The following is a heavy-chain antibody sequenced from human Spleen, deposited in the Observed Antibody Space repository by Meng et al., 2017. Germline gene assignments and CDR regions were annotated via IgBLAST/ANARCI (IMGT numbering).Heavy chain of an antibody. D-gene: IGHD4-11*01. CDR3: ARGPTTMAHDFDY. CDR2: INHSGST. CDR1: GGSISSNNW. J-gene: IGHJ4*02. V-gene: IGHV4-4*02. Sequence: QVQLQESGPGLWKPSGTLSLTCAVSGGSISSNNWWSWVRQPPGKGLEWIGEINHSGSTNYNPSLESRATISVDTSQNNLSLKLSSVTAADSAVYYCARGPTTMAHDFDYWGQGTLVTVSS.